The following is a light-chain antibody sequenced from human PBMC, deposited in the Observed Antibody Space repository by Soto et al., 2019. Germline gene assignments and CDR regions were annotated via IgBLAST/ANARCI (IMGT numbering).Light chain of an antibody. CDR1: SSDVGGYNY. J-gene: IGLJ2*01. Sequence: QSALTQPASVSGSPGQSITISCTGTSSDVGGYNYVSWYQQHPGKAPKLIIYDVTNRPSGVSNRFSGSKSGNTASLTISGLQAEDEADYYCSSYSNTSPVVFGGVTKLTVL. CDR2: DVT. CDR3: SSYSNTSPVV. V-gene: IGLV2-14*01.